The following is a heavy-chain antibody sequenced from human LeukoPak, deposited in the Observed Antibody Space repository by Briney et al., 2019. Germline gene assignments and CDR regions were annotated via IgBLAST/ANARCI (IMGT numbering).Heavy chain of an antibody. V-gene: IGHV3-21*01. D-gene: IGHD3-10*01. Sequence: GGSLRLSCAASGFTFSSYRMNWVRQAPGKGLEWVSSISSCSSYIYYADSVKGRFTISRDNAKNSLYLQMNSLRAEDTAVYYCARENYGSGSYRDYYYGMDVWGKGTTVTVSS. J-gene: IGHJ6*04. CDR3: ARENYGSGSYRDYYYGMDV. CDR2: ISSCSSYI. CDR1: GFTFSSYR.